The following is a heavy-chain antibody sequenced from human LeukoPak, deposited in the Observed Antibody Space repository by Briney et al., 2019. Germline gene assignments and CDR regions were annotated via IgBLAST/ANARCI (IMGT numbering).Heavy chain of an antibody. V-gene: IGHV1-2*02. CDR3: ARGGLPYYYGSGSYYNGHDAFDI. CDR2: INPNSGGT. CDR1: GYTFTGYY. J-gene: IGHJ3*02. D-gene: IGHD3-10*01. Sequence: ASVKVSCKASGYTFTGYYMHWVRQAPGQGREWMGWINPNSGGTNYAQKFQGRVTMTRDTSISTAYMELSRLRSDDTAVYYCARGGLPYYYGSGSYYNGHDAFDIWGQGTMVTVSS.